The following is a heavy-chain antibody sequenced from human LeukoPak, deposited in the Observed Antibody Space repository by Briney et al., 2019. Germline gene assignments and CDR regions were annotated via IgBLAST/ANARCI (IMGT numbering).Heavy chain of an antibody. CDR1: GFTFSSYY. V-gene: IGHV3-21*06. D-gene: IGHD2-15*01. Sequence: GGSLRLSCVASGFTFSSYYMNWVRQAPGKGLEWVSSITSSSSYIYYADSVKGRFTISRDNAKNSLWLQMDSLRADDTAVYYCARGPSSGYGICWFDSWGQRALVTVSS. CDR2: ITSSSSYI. CDR3: ARGPSSGYGICWFDS. J-gene: IGHJ5*01.